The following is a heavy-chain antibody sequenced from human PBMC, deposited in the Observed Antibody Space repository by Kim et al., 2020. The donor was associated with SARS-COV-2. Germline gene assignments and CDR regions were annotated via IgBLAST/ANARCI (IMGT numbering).Heavy chain of an antibody. CDR1: GYTFTGYY. Sequence: ASVKVSCKASGYTFTGYYMHWVRQAPGQGLEWMGWINPNSGGTNYAQKFQGRVTMTRDTSISTAYMELSRLRSDDTAVYYCARDSGTYYDFWSGYSGYGMDVWGRGTTVTVSS. CDR2: INPNSGGT. CDR3: ARDSGTYYDFWSGYSGYGMDV. V-gene: IGHV1-2*02. J-gene: IGHJ6*02. D-gene: IGHD3-3*01.